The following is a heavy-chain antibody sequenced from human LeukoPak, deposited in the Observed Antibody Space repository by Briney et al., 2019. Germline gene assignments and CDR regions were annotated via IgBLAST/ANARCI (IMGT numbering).Heavy chain of an antibody. Sequence: GGSLRLSCAASGFTFSSYAMSWVRQAPGKGLEWVSASSGSGGSTYYADSVKGRFTISRDNSKNTLYLQMNSLRAEDTAVYYCAKPYYYGSGSYYLPDYWGQGTLVTVSS. CDR3: AKPYYYGSGSYYLPDY. CDR2: SSGSGGST. V-gene: IGHV3-23*01. D-gene: IGHD3-10*01. CDR1: GFTFSSYA. J-gene: IGHJ4*02.